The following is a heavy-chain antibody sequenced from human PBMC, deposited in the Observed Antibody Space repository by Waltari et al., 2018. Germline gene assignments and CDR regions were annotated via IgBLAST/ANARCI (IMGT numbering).Heavy chain of an antibody. CDR3: ARSRQGKWLRFRFDY. J-gene: IGHJ4*02. Sequence: QMQLQQWGARLLKPSETLSLTCAVYGGSFSDYYWSWIRQPPGKGLEWIGEINHSGSTGYNPSLKSRVTISVDTSKNQFSLKLSSVTAADTAVYYCARSRQGKWLRFRFDYWGQGTLITVSS. V-gene: IGHV4-34*01. CDR1: GGSFSDYY. CDR2: INHSGST. D-gene: IGHD5-12*01.